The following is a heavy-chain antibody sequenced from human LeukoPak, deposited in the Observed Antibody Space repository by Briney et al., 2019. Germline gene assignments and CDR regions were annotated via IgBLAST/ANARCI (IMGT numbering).Heavy chain of an antibody. CDR1: GGSFSGYY. V-gene: IGHV4-34*01. CDR3: ARGMLGEPSPPQSFFDY. CDR2: INHSGST. D-gene: IGHD3-10*02. Sequence: SETLSLTCAVYGGSFSGYYWSWIRQPPGKGLEWIGEINHSGSTNYNPSLKSRVTISVDTSKNQFSLKLSSVTAADTAVYYCARGMLGEPSPPQSFFDYWGQGTLVTASS. J-gene: IGHJ4*02.